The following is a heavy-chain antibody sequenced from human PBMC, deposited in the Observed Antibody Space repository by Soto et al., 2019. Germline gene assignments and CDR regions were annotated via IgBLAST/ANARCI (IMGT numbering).Heavy chain of an antibody. CDR1: GFTFSSYA. CDR2: ISGSGGST. D-gene: IGHD3-10*01. J-gene: IGHJ6*02. CDR3: AKGVSYGMDV. Sequence: GGSLRLSCAASGFTFSSYAMSWVRQAPGKGLEWVSAISGSGGSTYYADSVKVRFTISRDNSKNTLYLQMNSLRAEDTVVYYCAKGVSYGMDVWGQGTTVTVSS. V-gene: IGHV3-23*01.